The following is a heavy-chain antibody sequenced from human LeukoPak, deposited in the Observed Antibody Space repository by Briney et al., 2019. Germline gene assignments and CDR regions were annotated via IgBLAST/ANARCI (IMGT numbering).Heavy chain of an antibody. CDR3: ARVTPDQRFDP. Sequence: SQTLSLTCAISGDNVSSNSAAWTWIRQSPSRGLQWLGRTYYRSKWYNDYAVSVKSRITINPDTSKNQFSLQLNSVTPEDTAVYYCARVTPDQRFDPWGQGTLVTVSS. J-gene: IGHJ5*02. D-gene: IGHD4-11*01. V-gene: IGHV6-1*01. CDR1: GDNVSSNSAA. CDR2: TYYRSKWYN.